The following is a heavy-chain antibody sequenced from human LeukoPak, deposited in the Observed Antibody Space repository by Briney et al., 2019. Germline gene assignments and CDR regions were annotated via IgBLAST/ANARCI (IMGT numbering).Heavy chain of an antibody. D-gene: IGHD3-22*01. Sequence: ASVKVSCKASGYTFTGYYMHWVRQAPGQGLEWMGWINPNSGGTNYAQKFQGRVTMTRDTSISTAYMELSSLRSEDTAVYYCARDRWLSPSHFDYWGQGTLVTVSS. CDR3: ARDRWLSPSHFDY. CDR2: INPNSGGT. V-gene: IGHV1-2*02. J-gene: IGHJ4*02. CDR1: GYTFTGYY.